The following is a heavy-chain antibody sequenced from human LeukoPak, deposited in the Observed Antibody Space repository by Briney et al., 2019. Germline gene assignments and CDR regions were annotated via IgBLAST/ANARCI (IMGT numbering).Heavy chain of an antibody. CDR3: AHRRLEKGTAVTTGFDY. CDR2: VYWDDGK. V-gene: IGHV2-5*02. J-gene: IGHJ4*02. CDR1: GFSLTTSGVG. Sequence: SGPTLLKPSQTLTLTCTFSGFSLTTSGVGEGWIRQPPGKALEWLSLVYWDDGKPYSPSLKNRLTITKDTSKNQVLLTMTNMDPVDTATYYCAHRRLEKGTAVTTGFDYWGQGILVTVSS. D-gene: IGHD4-17*01.